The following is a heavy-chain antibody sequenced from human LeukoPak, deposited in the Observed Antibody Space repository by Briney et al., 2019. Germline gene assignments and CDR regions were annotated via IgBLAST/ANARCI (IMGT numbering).Heavy chain of an antibody. V-gene: IGHV3-7*05. J-gene: IGHJ6*02. CDR1: GFTFSDYC. CDR3: ARGRYRDGTLAAYYRGLDV. CDR2: IRQDGGNE. Sequence: GGSLRLSCASSGFTFSDYCMTWVRLAPGKGLEWVANIRQDGGNEYYVDSVKGRFTISRDNAKNSLYLQMNSLRDEDTAVYYCARGRYRDGTLAAYYRGLDVWGQGTTVTVSS. D-gene: IGHD5-24*01.